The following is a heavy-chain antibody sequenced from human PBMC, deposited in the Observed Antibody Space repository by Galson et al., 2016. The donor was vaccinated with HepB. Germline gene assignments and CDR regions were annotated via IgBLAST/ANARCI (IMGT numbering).Heavy chain of an antibody. CDR1: GSSFTSFW. J-gene: IGHJ4*02. CDR2: IYPGDSET. V-gene: IGHV5-51*01. CDR3: ARPPDFGAQFDY. Sequence: QSGAEVTKPGESLKISCKGSGSSFTSFWIGWVRQMPGKGLEWMGIIYPGDSETRYGPSFQGQVTISADKSINTAYLQWSSLKASDTAMYYCARPPDFGAQFDYWGQGTLVTVSS. D-gene: IGHD4-17*01.